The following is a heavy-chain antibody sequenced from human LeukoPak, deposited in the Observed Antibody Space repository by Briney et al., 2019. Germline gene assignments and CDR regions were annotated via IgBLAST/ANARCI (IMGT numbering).Heavy chain of an antibody. J-gene: IGHJ5*02. D-gene: IGHD3-22*01. V-gene: IGHV5-51*01. CDR3: ARQGYYDSVNWFDP. Sequence: GGSLKISCQGSGSTFTGYWIGWVRQLPGKGLEWMGIIYPGDSDTRSSPSFQGQVTISANKSISTAYLQWSSLKASDTAMYYGARQGYYDSVNWFDPWGQGTLVTVSS. CDR2: IYPGDSDT. CDR1: GSTFTGYW.